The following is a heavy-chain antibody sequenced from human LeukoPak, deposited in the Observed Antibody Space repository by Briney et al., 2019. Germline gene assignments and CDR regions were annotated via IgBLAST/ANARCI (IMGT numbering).Heavy chain of an antibody. CDR2: IIPIFGTA. Sequence: SVKVSCKASGGTFSSYAISWVRQAPGQGLEWMGGIIPIFGTANYAQKFQGRVTITADESTSTAYMELSSLRSEDTAVYYCVSPRGDSYGYFQWREAFDYWGQGTLVTVSS. V-gene: IGHV1-69*13. D-gene: IGHD5-18*01. CDR3: VSPRGDSYGYFQWREAFDY. CDR1: GGTFSSYA. J-gene: IGHJ4*02.